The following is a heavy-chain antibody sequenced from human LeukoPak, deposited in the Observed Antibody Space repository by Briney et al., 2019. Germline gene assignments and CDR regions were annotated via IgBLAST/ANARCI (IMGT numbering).Heavy chain of an antibody. CDR2: ISSSGSTI. Sequence: PGGSLRHSCAASGFTFSDYYMSWIRQAPGKGLEWVSYISSSGSTIYYADSVKGRFTISRDNAKNSLYLQMNGLRAEDTAVYYCARDAVVVIATSGSDDAFDIWGQGTMVTVSS. V-gene: IGHV3-11*01. D-gene: IGHD2-21*01. CDR3: ARDAVVVIATSGSDDAFDI. J-gene: IGHJ3*02. CDR1: GFTFSDYY.